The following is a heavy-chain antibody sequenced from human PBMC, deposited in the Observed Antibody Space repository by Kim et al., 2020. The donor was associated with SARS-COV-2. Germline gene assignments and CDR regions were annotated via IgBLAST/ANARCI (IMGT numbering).Heavy chain of an antibody. Sequence: GGSLRLSCAASGFTFSSYGMHWVRQAPGKGLEWVAVISYDGSNKYYADSVKGRFTISRDNSKNTLYLQMNSLRAEDTAVYYCAKEGGTLYYYYYMDVWG. D-gene: IGHD2-15*01. CDR2: ISYDGSNK. CDR3: AKEGGTLYYYYYMDV. CDR1: GFTFSSYG. J-gene: IGHJ6*03. V-gene: IGHV3-30*18.